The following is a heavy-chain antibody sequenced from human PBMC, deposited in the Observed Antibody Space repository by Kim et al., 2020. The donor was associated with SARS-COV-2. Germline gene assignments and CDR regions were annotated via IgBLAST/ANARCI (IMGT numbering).Heavy chain of an antibody. CDR2: ISSSSTYM. V-gene: IGHV3-21*04. J-gene: IGHJ4*02. D-gene: IGHD6-13*01. CDR1: GFTFSRHS. CDR3: ARDSSSAATAGYFDA. Sequence: GGSLRLSCAVSGFTFSRHSMNWFRQAPGKGLEWVSSISSSSTYMYYADSLEGRFTISRDNAKDSLFLQMDGLRAEDTAIYYCARDSSSAATAGYFDAWGQGIMVTVPS.